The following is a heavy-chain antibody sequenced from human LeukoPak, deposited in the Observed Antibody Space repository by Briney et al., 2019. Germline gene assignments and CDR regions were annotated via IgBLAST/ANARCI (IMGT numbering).Heavy chain of an antibody. CDR2: IRQDGSEK. V-gene: IGHV3-7*01. CDR1: GFTFTDYW. Sequence: GGSLRLSCEVSGFTFTDYWMNWVRQAPGKRPEWVASIRQDGSEKTYVDSVKGRFTISRDNTKNSLSLQLNGLRAEDTAVYYCARDGTAAGIYFDLWGQGTLVTVSS. J-gene: IGHJ4*01. D-gene: IGHD6-13*01. CDR3: ARDGTAAGIYFDL.